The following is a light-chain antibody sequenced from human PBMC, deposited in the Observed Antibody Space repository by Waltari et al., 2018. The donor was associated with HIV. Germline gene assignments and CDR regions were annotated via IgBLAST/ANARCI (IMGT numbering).Light chain of an antibody. CDR3: QQYNDWLSWT. Sequence: EIVMTQSPATLSVSPGERATLSCRASQSVSSNLAWYQQKPGQAPRLLIYGASTRATGIPARFSGSGSGTEYTLTISSLQSEDFAVYYCQQYNDWLSWTFGQGTKVEMK. CDR2: GAS. CDR1: QSVSSN. J-gene: IGKJ1*01. V-gene: IGKV3-15*01.